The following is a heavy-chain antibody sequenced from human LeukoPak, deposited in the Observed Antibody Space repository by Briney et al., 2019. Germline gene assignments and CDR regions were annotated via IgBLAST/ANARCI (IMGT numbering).Heavy chain of an antibody. D-gene: IGHD3-22*01. Sequence: GASVKVSCKAPGYTFTGYYMHWVRQAPGQGLEWMGWINPNSGGTNYAQKFQGRVTMTRDTSISTAYMELSRLRSDDTAVYYCARRLTYDSSGYYHYYFDYWGQGTLVTVSS. CDR2: INPNSGGT. CDR3: ARRLTYDSSGYYHYYFDY. V-gene: IGHV1-2*02. CDR1: GYTFTGYY. J-gene: IGHJ4*02.